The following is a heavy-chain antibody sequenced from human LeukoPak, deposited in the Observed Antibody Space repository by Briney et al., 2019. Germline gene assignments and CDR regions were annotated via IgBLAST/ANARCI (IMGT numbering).Heavy chain of an antibody. CDR3: ARDRGSYSPH. J-gene: IGHJ4*02. CDR1: GFTFSDFW. CDR2: IKEDGTEK. Sequence: GGSLRLSCAGSGFTFSDFWMTWVRQTPGKGLEWVANIKEDGTEKNLVDSVKGRFTISRDNAKNSLYLQMNSLRAEDTAVYYCARDRGSYSPHWGQGTLVTVSS. D-gene: IGHD1-26*01. V-gene: IGHV3-7*01.